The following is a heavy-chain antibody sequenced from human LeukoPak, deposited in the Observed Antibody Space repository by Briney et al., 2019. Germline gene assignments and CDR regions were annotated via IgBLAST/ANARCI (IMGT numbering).Heavy chain of an antibody. Sequence: PGGSLRLSCAASGFTFSDYYMSWIRQAPGKGLEWVSYISSSGSTIYYADSVKGRFTISRDNAKNSLYLQMNGLRAEDTAVYYCARTRGSGYLTFDYWGQGILVTVSS. CDR1: GFTFSDYY. J-gene: IGHJ4*02. V-gene: IGHV3-11*04. CDR2: ISSSGSTI. CDR3: ARTRGSGYLTFDY. D-gene: IGHD3-22*01.